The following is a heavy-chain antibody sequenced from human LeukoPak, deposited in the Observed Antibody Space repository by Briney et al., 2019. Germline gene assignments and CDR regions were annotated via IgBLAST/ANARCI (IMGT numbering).Heavy chain of an antibody. D-gene: IGHD6-19*01. V-gene: IGHV3-7*01. CDR2: IKKDGSET. Sequence: GGSLRLSCAASGFTFSTSWMSWVRQVPGKGLEWVANIKKDGSETYYVDSVKGRFTISRDNAKNSLYLQMNSLRAEDTAVYYCARDRFPPVAGNFDYWGQGTLVTVSS. CDR3: ARDRFPPVAGNFDY. J-gene: IGHJ4*02. CDR1: GFTFSTSW.